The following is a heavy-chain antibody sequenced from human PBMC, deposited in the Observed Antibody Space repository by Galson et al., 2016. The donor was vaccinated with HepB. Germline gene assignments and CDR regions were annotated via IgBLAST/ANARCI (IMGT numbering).Heavy chain of an antibody. CDR3: ARGMTGYSSFDY. Sequence: SLRLSCAASGLIVSSNYISWFRQAPGRGLEWVSVIYFGGDSVHADSVTGRFTISTDNSQNTPYLHMNSLTVEDTGVYYCARGMTGYSSFDYWGRGTLVTVSS. CDR2: IYFGGDS. D-gene: IGHD5-18*01. CDR1: GLIVSSNY. J-gene: IGHJ4*02. V-gene: IGHV3-53*01.